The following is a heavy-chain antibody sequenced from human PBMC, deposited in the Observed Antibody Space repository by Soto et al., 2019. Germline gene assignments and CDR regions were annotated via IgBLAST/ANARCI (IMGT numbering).Heavy chain of an antibody. V-gene: IGHV3-21*01. CDR3: VRDPAGSTRPYYYGMDV. Sequence: PGGSLRLSCAASGFTFNTYSMNWVRQAPGKGLEWVSFISSRNSFIYYADSVRGRFTISRDNAKNSVFLQMNSLRVEDTAVYYCVRDPAGSTRPYYYGMDVWGQGTTVTVSS. CDR2: ISSRNSFI. CDR1: GFTFNTYS. D-gene: IGHD2-2*01. J-gene: IGHJ6*02.